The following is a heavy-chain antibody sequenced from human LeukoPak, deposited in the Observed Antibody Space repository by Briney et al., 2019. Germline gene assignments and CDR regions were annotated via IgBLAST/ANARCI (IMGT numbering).Heavy chain of an antibody. CDR1: GGSISSYY. Sequence: PSETLSLTCTVSGGSISSYYWSWIRQPPGKGLEWIGYIYYSGSTNYNPSLKSRVTISVDTSKNQFSLKLSSVTAADTAVYYCARDPILGSGFDYWGQGTLVTVSS. J-gene: IGHJ4*02. CDR2: IYYSGST. CDR3: ARDPILGSGFDY. D-gene: IGHD2-15*01. V-gene: IGHV4-59*01.